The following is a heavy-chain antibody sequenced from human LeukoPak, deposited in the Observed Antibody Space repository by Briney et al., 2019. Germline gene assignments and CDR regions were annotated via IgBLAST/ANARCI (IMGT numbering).Heavy chain of an antibody. CDR1: GYTFTSYW. Sequence: GESLQISCKGSGYTFTSYWVGWVRQMPGKGLEWMGIIYPGDSDTRYSPSFQGQVTISADKSISTAYLQWSSLKASDTAMYYCARQRVGASEYYFDYWGQGTLVTVSS. D-gene: IGHD1-26*01. CDR2: IYPGDSDT. CDR3: ARQRVGASEYYFDY. V-gene: IGHV5-51*01. J-gene: IGHJ4*02.